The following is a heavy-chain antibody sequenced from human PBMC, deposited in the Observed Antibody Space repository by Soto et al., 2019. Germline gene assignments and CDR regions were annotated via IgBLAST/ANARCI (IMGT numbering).Heavy chain of an antibody. CDR2: IYPGDSDT. V-gene: IGHV5-51*01. CDR1: GYSFTSYW. D-gene: IGHD3-10*02. CDR3: TSPPGQGGAYVDDI. Sequence: PGESLKISCKGSGYSFTSYWIGWVRQMPGKGLEWMGIIYPGDSDTRYSPSFQGQDTISVDKSISTAYLQWSSLKASDTAMFYCTSPPGQGGAYVDDIWGQGTMFPVSS. J-gene: IGHJ3*02.